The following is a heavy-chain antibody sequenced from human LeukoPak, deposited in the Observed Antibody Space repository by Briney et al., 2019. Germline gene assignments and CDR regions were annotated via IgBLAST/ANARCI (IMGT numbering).Heavy chain of an antibody. Sequence: GGSLRLSCAASGFTFSDYYMSWIRQAPGKGLEWVSYISSSGSTIYYADSVKGRFTISRDNAKNSLYLQMNSLRAKDTAVYYCAMKSCSGGSCYSELEYFQHWGQGTLVTVSS. D-gene: IGHD2-15*01. CDR2: ISSSGSTI. CDR1: GFTFSDYY. V-gene: IGHV3-11*01. CDR3: AMKSCSGGSCYSELEYFQH. J-gene: IGHJ1*01.